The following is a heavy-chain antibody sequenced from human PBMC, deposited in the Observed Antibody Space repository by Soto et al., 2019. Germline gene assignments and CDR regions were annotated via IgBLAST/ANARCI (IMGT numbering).Heavy chain of an antibody. CDR1: GFTLSSYW. CDR2: IKQDGSEK. D-gene: IGHD3-3*01. CDR3: ARVRTYYDFWSGYYSGTSGGFDP. J-gene: IGHJ5*02. V-gene: IGHV3-7*01. Sequence: PGGSLRLSCAASGFTLSSYWMSWVRQAPGKGLEWVANIKQDGSEKYYVDSVKGRFTISRDNAKNSLYLQMNSLRAEDTAVYYCARVRTYYDFWSGYYSGTSGGFDPWGQGTLVTVSS.